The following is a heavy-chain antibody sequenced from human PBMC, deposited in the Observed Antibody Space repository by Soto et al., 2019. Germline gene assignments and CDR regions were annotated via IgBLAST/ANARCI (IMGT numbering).Heavy chain of an antibody. J-gene: IGHJ5*02. Sequence: SEPMALTCTVSSRASSNTNCYCFFIRHPPGKGLEWIGNVFFNGITFYKPSLESRVTISVDRSKSQFSLKVRSVTAADTAVYYCARDFDYANWFDPWGQGTLVTVS. D-gene: IGHD3-9*01. V-gene: IGHV4-39*02. CDR2: VFFNGIT. CDR3: ARDFDYANWFDP. CDR1: SRASSNTNCY.